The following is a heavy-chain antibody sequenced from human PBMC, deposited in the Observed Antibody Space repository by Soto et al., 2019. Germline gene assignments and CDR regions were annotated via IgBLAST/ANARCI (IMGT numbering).Heavy chain of an antibody. V-gene: IGHV4-34*01. CDR1: GGSFSGYY. Sequence: SETLSLTCAVYGGSFSGYYWSWIRQPPGKGLEWIGEINHSGSTNYNPSLKSRVTISVDTSKNQFSLKLSSVTAADTAVYYCARVRLYYYYYMDVWGKGTTVTVSS. CDR3: ARVRLYYYYYMDV. J-gene: IGHJ6*03. CDR2: INHSGST.